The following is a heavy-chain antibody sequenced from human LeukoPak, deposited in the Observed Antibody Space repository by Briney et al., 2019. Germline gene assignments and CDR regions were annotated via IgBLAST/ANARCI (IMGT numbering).Heavy chain of an antibody. CDR1: GGSISSGGYY. CDR2: IYYSGST. CDR3: ARKATTGPTKAAFDI. Sequence: SETLSLTCTVSGGSISSGGYYWSWIRQHPGKGLEWIGYIYYSGSTYYNPSLKSRVTMSVGTSKNQFSLKLSSVTAVDTAVYYCARKATTGPTKAAFDIWGQGTMVTVSS. J-gene: IGHJ3*02. V-gene: IGHV4-31*03. D-gene: IGHD4-11*01.